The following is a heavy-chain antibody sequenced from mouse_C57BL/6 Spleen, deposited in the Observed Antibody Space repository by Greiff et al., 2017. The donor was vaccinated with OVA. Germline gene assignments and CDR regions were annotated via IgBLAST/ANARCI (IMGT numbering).Heavy chain of an antibody. D-gene: IGHD2-4*01. CDR1: GFTFSDYG. CDR2: ISSGSSTI. V-gene: IGHV5-17*01. Sequence: EVKLMESGGGLVKPGGSLKLSCAASGFTFSDYGMHWVRQAPEQGLEWVAYISSGSSTIYYADTVKGRFTISRDNAKNTLFLQMTSLRSEDTAMYYCAREDYDGGYFDVWGTGTTVTVSS. J-gene: IGHJ1*03. CDR3: AREDYDGGYFDV.